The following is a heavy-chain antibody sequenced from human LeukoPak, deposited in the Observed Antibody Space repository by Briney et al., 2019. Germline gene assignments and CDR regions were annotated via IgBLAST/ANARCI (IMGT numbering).Heavy chain of an antibody. CDR2: ISGSGGST. Sequence: GGSLRLSCAASGFTFSSYAMSWVRQAPGKGLEWVSAISGSGGSTYYADSVKGRFTISRDNSKNTLYLQMNSLRAEDTAVYYCARDGTIAAAGYYYGMDVWGQGTTVTVSS. CDR3: ARDGTIAAAGYYYGMDV. V-gene: IGHV3-23*01. D-gene: IGHD6-13*01. J-gene: IGHJ6*02. CDR1: GFTFSSYA.